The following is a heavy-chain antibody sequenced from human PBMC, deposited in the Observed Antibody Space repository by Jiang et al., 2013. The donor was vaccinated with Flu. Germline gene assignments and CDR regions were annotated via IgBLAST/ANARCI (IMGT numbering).Heavy chain of an antibody. CDR3: AREGRIVGATIFDY. D-gene: IGHD1-26*01. J-gene: IGHJ4*02. Sequence: GAEVKKPGASVKVSCKASGYTFTSYGISWVRQAPGRGLEWMGWISAYNGNTNYAQKLQGRVTMTTDTSTSTAYMELRSLRSDDTTVYYCAREGRIVGATIFDYWGQGTLVTVSS. CDR2: ISAYNGNT. CDR1: GYTFTSYG. V-gene: IGHV1-18*01.